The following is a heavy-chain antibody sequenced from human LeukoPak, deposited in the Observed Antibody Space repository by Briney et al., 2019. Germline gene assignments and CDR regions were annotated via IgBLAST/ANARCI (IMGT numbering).Heavy chain of an antibody. J-gene: IGHJ5*02. CDR1: GGSFSGYY. D-gene: IGHD3-3*01. CDR3: ARSYYDFWSRNWFDP. CDR2: INHSGST. Sequence: PSETLSLTCAVYGGSFSGYYWSWIRQPPGKGLERIGEINHSGSTNYNPSLKSRVTISVDTSKNQFSLRLSSVTAADTAVYHCARSYYDFWSRNWFDPWGQGTLVTVSS. V-gene: IGHV4-34*01.